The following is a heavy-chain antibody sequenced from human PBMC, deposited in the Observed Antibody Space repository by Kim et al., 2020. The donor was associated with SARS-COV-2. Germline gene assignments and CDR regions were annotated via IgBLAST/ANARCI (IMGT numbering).Heavy chain of an antibody. D-gene: IGHD3-22*01. V-gene: IGHV4-39*01. CDR3: ARVVIPTTWFDP. J-gene: IGHJ5*02. Sequence: YYDQSLKSRVTISVDTSKNQFSLKLSSVTAADTAVYYCARVVIPTTWFDPWGQGTLVTVSS.